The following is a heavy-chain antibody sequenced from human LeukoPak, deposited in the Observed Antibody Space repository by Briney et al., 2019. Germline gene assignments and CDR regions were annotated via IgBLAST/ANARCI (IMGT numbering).Heavy chain of an antibody. CDR3: ARSIAVAGKRGLDY. Sequence: SETLSLTCAVYSGSFSGYYWSWIRQPPGKGLEWIGEINHSGSTNYNPSLKSRVTISVDTSKNQFSLKLSSVTAADTAVYYCARSIAVAGKRGLDYWGQGTLVTVSS. D-gene: IGHD6-19*01. CDR1: SGSFSGYY. J-gene: IGHJ4*02. CDR2: INHSGST. V-gene: IGHV4-34*01.